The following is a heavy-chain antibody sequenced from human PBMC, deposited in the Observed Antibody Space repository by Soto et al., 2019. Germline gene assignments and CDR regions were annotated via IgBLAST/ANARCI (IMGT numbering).Heavy chain of an antibody. CDR1: GYTFTSYA. D-gene: IGHD6-19*01. V-gene: IGHV1-3*01. J-gene: IGHJ3*02. CDR3: ARVWQWLVRGDAFDI. CDR2: INAGNGNT. Sequence: ASVKVSCKASGYTFTSYAMDWVRQAPGQRLEWMGWINAGNGNTKYSQKFQGRVTITRDTSASTAYMELSSLRSEDTAVYYCARVWQWLVRGDAFDIWGQGTMVTVSS.